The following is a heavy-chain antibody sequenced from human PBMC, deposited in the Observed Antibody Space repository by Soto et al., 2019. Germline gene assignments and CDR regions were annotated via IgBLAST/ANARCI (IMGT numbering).Heavy chain of an antibody. CDR3: ARAPYYYDSSGYVVP. D-gene: IGHD3-22*01. J-gene: IGHJ5*02. CDR2: ISSSGSRT. CDR1: GFNFKTYA. Sequence: GSLRLSCAASGFNFKTYAMSWVRQAPGRGLEWVSAISSSGSRTYYADSVKGRFTISRDNSKNALFLQMNSLRAEDTAVYYCARAPYYYDSSGYVVPWGQGNLVTVSS. V-gene: IGHV3-23*01.